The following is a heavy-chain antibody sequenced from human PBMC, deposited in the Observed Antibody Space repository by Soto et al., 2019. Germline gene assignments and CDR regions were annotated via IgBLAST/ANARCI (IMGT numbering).Heavy chain of an antibody. Sequence: SLRLSCAASGFTFSSYGMHWVRQAPGKGLEWVAVISYDGSNKYYADSVKGRFTISRDNSKNTLYLQMNSLRAEDTAVYYCAKDLTGHPSITIFGVVIYYYYGMDVWGQGTTVTVSS. J-gene: IGHJ6*02. CDR2: ISYDGSNK. CDR1: GFTFSSYG. D-gene: IGHD3-3*01. V-gene: IGHV3-30*18. CDR3: AKDLTGHPSITIFGVVIYYYYGMDV.